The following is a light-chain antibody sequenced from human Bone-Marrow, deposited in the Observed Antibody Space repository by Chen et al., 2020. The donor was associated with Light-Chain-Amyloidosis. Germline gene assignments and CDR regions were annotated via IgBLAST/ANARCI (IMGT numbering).Light chain of an antibody. V-gene: IGLV1-47*01. Sequence: QSVLTQPPSASGTPGQRVTISCSGSRSNIGSNYVYWYKQLPGTAPKLLISMNNQRPSGVPDRFSGSTSGTSASLAISGLRAEDEADYYCSTWDDSLNGFYVFGTGTKVTVL. CDR1: RSNIGSNY. CDR2: MNN. J-gene: IGLJ1*01. CDR3: STWDDSLNGFYV.